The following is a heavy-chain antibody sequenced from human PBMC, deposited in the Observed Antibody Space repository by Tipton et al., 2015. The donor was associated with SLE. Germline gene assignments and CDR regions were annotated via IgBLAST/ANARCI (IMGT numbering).Heavy chain of an antibody. Sequence: SLRLSCAASGFTFSTYAMHWVRQAPGKGLEWVAVISYDGTNKYYADSVKGRFTISRDNSKNTLYLQMNSLRAEDTAVYYCASRRGSWYGIDPWGQGTLVTVSS. CDR2: ISYDGTNK. V-gene: IGHV3-30*04. D-gene: IGHD6-13*01. J-gene: IGHJ5*02. CDR1: GFTFSTYA. CDR3: ASRRGSWYGIDP.